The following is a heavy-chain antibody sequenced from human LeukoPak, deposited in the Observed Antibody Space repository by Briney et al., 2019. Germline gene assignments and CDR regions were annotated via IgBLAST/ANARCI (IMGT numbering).Heavy chain of an antibody. CDR3: AREWQQLVPFAPLYYYYYMDV. J-gene: IGHJ6*03. V-gene: IGHV3-43*01. Sequence: GGSLRLSCAASGFTFDDYTMHWVRQAPGKGLEWVSLISWDGGSTYYADSVKGRFTISRDNAKNSLYLQMNSLRAEDTAVYYCAREWQQLVPFAPLYYYYYMDVWGKGTTVTISS. CDR1: GFTFDDYT. D-gene: IGHD6-13*01. CDR2: ISWDGGST.